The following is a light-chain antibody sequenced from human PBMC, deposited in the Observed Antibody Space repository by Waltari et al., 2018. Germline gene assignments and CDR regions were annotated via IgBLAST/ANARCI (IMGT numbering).Light chain of an antibody. CDR3: SSFTVSSTWV. CDR1: SSDVGSYNR. V-gene: IGLV2-14*01. J-gene: IGLJ3*02. Sequence: QSALTQPASVSGSPGQSITISCTGTSSDVGSYNRVPWFQQSPGNAPRLMVYEVTNRPSGVSYRFSGSKSGNTASLTISGRQAEDEGDYYCSSFTVSSTWVFGTGTKLTVL. CDR2: EVT.